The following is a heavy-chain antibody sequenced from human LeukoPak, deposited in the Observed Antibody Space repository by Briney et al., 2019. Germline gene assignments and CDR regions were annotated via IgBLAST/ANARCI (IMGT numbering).Heavy chain of an antibody. Sequence: SETLSLTCAVYGGSFSGYYWSWIRQLPGKGLEWIGEINHSGSTNYNPSLKSRVTISVDTSKNQFSLKLSSVTAADTAVYYCARGRMIVNHWGQGTLVIVSS. CDR3: ARGRMIVNH. J-gene: IGHJ5*02. V-gene: IGHV4-34*01. D-gene: IGHD3-22*01. CDR2: INHSGST. CDR1: GGSFSGYY.